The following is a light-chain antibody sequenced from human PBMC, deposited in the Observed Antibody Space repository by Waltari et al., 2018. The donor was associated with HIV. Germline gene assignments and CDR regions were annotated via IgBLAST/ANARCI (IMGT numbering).Light chain of an antibody. J-gene: IGLJ1*01. Sequence: QSVLTQPPSVSGAPGQRVTISCTGNSSNTGEGYDVNWYQQLPGTAPKHLIYGNSNRPSGVPDRFSGSKSGTSASLAITGLQAEDEADYYCQSYDSSLEVFGTGTKVTVL. CDR1: SSNTGEGYD. CDR2: GNS. V-gene: IGLV1-40*01. CDR3: QSYDSSLEV.